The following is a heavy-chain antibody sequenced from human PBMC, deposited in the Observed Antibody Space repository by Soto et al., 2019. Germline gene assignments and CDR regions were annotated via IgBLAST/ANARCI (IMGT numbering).Heavy chain of an antibody. CDR2: ISAYNGNT. V-gene: IGHV1-18*01. Sequence: QAPLVQSGAEVKKPGASVKVSCKASGYTFTSYGSSWVRQAPGQGLEWMGWISAYNGNTNYAQKLQGRVTMTTDTSTSTAYMELRSLRSDDTAVYYCARDVFVIVSFFEKYGMDVWGQGTTVTVSS. CDR1: GYTFTSYG. J-gene: IGHJ6*02. CDR3: ARDVFVIVSFFEKYGMDV. D-gene: IGHD2-21*01.